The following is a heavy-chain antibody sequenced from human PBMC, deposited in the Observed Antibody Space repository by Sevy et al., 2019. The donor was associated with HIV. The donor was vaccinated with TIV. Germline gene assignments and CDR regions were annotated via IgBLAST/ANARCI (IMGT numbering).Heavy chain of an antibody. V-gene: IGHV3-11*01. CDR1: GFIFSDYY. D-gene: IGHD2-21*01. CDR2: ISGSGIT. Sequence: GESLKISCSGSGFIFSDYYMSWIRQAPGRGLEWVSYISGSGITYYADSVEGRFTISRDNARNSLYLQMNSLRADDTAGEYRARDPLLGIAREVARGGYWGQGTLVTVSS. CDR3: ARDPLLGIAREVARGGY. J-gene: IGHJ4*02.